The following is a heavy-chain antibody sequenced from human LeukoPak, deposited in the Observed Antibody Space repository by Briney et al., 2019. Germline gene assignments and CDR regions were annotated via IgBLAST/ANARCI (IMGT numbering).Heavy chain of an antibody. CDR2: LTQFFRRT. J-gene: IGHJ5*02. Sequence: SVKVSCKASGGSFRTYPISWVRQAPGQGLEWMGGLTQFFRRTNYTQKFQGRLTITTDEPSSTAYMELSDLRSDDTAIYYCATSESGRSWDWFAPWGQGTLVTVSS. V-gene: IGHV1-69*05. CDR1: GGSFRTYP. CDR3: ATSESGRSWDWFAP. D-gene: IGHD3-10*01.